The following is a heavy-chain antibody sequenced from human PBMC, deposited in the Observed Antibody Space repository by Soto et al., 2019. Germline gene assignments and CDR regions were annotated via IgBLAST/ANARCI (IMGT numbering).Heavy chain of an antibody. J-gene: IGHJ5*02. V-gene: IGHV1-8*01. CDR1: GYTFTNND. D-gene: IGHD5-18*01. CDR2: MNPGSGDT. CDR3: ARMASFGSLNWFDP. Sequence: ASVKVSCKASGYTFTNNDVTWVRQATGQGLEWMGWMNPGSGDTGYAQKFQGRVTMTRNISIATAYMELSSLRSEDTAIYYCARMASFGSLNWFDPWGQGTLVTV.